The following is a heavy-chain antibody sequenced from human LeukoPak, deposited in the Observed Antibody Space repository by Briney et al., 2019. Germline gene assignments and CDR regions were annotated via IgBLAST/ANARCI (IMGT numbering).Heavy chain of an antibody. J-gene: IGHJ4*02. Sequence: PGGSLRLLCAASGFTFSSYAMSWVRQAPGKGREWVSAISGSGGSPYYADSVKGRFTISRDNSKNTLYLQMNSLRAEDTAVYYCAKVWEDYYDSSQFVYWGEGTLVTVSS. V-gene: IGHV3-23*01. D-gene: IGHD3-22*01. CDR1: GFTFSSYA. CDR2: ISGSGGSP. CDR3: AKVWEDYYDSSQFVY.